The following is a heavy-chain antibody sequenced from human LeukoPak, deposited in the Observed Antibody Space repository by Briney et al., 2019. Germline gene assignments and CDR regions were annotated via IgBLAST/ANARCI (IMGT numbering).Heavy chain of an antibody. CDR1: GFTVSSNS. CDR2: IYSGGNT. J-gene: IGHJ4*02. Sequence: PGGSLRRSCTVSGFTVSSNSWSWVRQAPGKGLEWVSFIYSGGNTHYSDSVKGRFTISRDNSKNTLYLQMNSLRAEDTAIYYCARRAGEYSHPYDYWGQGTLVTVSS. CDR3: ARRAGEYSHPYDY. V-gene: IGHV3-53*01. D-gene: IGHD2-15*01.